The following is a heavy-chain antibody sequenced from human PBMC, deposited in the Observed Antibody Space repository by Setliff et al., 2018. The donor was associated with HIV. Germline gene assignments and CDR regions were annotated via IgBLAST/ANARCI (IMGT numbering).Heavy chain of an antibody. Sequence: SETLSLTCTVSGGSISSGSYYWSWIRQPAGKGLEWIGRIYTSGSTNYNPSLKSRVTIAVDTSKNQFSLKLSSVTAADTAVYYCARDLGEPSDYWGQGTLVTVSS. CDR1: GGSISSGSYY. CDR2: IYTSGST. V-gene: IGHV4-61*02. J-gene: IGHJ4*02. D-gene: IGHD3-16*01. CDR3: ARDLGEPSDY.